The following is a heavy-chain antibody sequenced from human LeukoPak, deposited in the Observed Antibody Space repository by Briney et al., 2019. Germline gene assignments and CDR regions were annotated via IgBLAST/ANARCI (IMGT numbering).Heavy chain of an antibody. CDR1: GYTFTSYD. D-gene: IGHD1-1*01. CDR3: ARGGSTGTTFWLGYYYYYMDV. Sequence: GASVKVSRKASGYTFTSYDINWVRQATGQGLEWMGWMNPNSGNTGYAQKFQGRVTITRNTSISTAYMELSSLRSEDTAVYYCARGGSTGTTFWLGYYYYYMDVWGKGTTVTVSS. J-gene: IGHJ6*03. CDR2: MNPNSGNT. V-gene: IGHV1-8*01.